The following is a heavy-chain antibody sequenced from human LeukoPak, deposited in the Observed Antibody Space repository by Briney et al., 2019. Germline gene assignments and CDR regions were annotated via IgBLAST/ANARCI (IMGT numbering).Heavy chain of an antibody. CDR3: ARALGYPYFDY. CDR1: GFTFSSYA. D-gene: IGHD1-1*01. J-gene: IGHJ4*02. V-gene: IGHV3-30*01. CDR2: ISYDGSNK. Sequence: GRSLRLSCAASGFTFSSYAMHWVRQAPGKGLEWVAVISYDGSNKYYADSVKGRFTISRDNSRNTLYLQMNSLRAEDTAVYYCARALGYPYFDYWGQGTLVTVSS.